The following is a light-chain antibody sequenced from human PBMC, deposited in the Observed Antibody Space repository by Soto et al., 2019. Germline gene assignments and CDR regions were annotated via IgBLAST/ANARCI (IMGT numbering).Light chain of an antibody. V-gene: IGLV2-11*01. CDR3: CSYVGSYIYA. Sequence: QSALTQPRSVSGSPGQSVTISCTGTSNDVGGYHYVSWYQHHPGKAPKLVIFDVNRRPSGVPHRFSGSKSDNTASLTISGLQAEDEAAYYCCSYVGSYIYASGTGTKVTVL. J-gene: IGLJ1*01. CDR1: SNDVGGYHY. CDR2: DVN.